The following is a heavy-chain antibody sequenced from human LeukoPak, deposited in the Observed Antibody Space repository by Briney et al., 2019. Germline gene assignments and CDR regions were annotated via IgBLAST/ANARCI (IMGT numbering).Heavy chain of an antibody. D-gene: IGHD1-26*01. CDR1: GYTFTNYG. CDR3: ARDWDAMNNCFDP. V-gene: IGHV1-18*01. CDR2: ISTNSDIR. J-gene: IGHJ5*02. Sequence: ASVTVSCKASGYTFTNYGISWVRQAPGQGLEWMGWISTNSDIRTYAQTLQGRFTMTTDTATTTAYMELNNLTFDDTAVYYCARDWDAMNNCFDPRGQGTPVTVSS.